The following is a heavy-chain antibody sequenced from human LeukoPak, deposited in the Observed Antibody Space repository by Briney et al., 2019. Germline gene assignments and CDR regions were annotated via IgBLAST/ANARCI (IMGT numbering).Heavy chain of an antibody. CDR2: VSYDGGTT. Sequence: GGSLRLSCAASGFTFSTYGMHWVRQAAGKGLEWVAAVSYDGGTTYDADSVKVRFTIYRDNYKNTLYLQMNSLRPEDTAVYFCAREGLGSGSSFSAWFDPWGQGTLVTVSS. D-gene: IGHD3-10*01. CDR1: GFTFSTYG. J-gene: IGHJ5*02. V-gene: IGHV3-30*03. CDR3: AREGLGSGSSFSAWFDP.